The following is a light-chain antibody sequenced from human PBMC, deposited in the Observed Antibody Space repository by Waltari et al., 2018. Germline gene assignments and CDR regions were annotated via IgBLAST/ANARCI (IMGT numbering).Light chain of an antibody. J-gene: IGKJ4*01. Sequence: DIQMTQSPSSLSASVGDRVSITCRTSQSISSYLNWYQQKPGKAPKLLIYDASTLQSGVPSRFSCSGSETDFTLTISSLQPEDFATYHCQQSDSMPFTFGGGTKVEIK. CDR3: QQSDSMPFT. CDR2: DAS. CDR1: QSISSY. V-gene: IGKV1-39*01.